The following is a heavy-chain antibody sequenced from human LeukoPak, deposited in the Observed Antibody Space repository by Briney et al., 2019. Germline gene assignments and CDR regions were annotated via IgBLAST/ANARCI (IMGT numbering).Heavy chain of an antibody. Sequence: PSETLSLTCTVSGGSISSYYWSWIRQPPGKGLEWIGYIYYSGSTNYNPSLKSRVTISVDTSKNQFSLKLSSVTAADTAVYYCGASIAVGGPVFDYWGQGALVTVSS. D-gene: IGHD6-19*01. V-gene: IGHV4-59*01. CDR1: GGSISSYY. CDR2: IYYSGST. CDR3: GASIAVGGPVFDY. J-gene: IGHJ4*02.